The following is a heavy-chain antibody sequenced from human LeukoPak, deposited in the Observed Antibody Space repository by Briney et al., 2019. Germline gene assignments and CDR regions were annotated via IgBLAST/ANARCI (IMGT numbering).Heavy chain of an antibody. CDR3: AHMGGSGSYYRFDY. Sequence: SGPTLVKPTQTLTLTCTFSGFSLSTSGVGVGWIRQPPGKALEWLALIYWDDDRRYSPSLKSRLTITKDTSKNQVVLTMTNMDPVDTATYYCAHMGGSGSYYRFDYWGQGTLVTVSS. J-gene: IGHJ4*02. CDR2: IYWDDDR. CDR1: GFSLSTSGVG. D-gene: IGHD3-10*01. V-gene: IGHV2-5*02.